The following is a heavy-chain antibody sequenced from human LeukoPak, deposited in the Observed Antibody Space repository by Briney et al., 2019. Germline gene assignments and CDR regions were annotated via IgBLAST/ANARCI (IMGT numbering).Heavy chain of an antibody. J-gene: IGHJ4*02. V-gene: IGHV3-33*01. CDR1: GFTFSSYG. CDR2: IWYDGSNK. Sequence: GGSLRLSCAASGFTFSSYGMHWVRQAPGKGLEWVAVIWYDGSNKYYADSVKGRFTISRDNAENSLYLQMNSLRAEDTAVYYCARDVQIDYWGPGTLVTVSS. D-gene: IGHD1-1*01. CDR3: ARDVQIDY.